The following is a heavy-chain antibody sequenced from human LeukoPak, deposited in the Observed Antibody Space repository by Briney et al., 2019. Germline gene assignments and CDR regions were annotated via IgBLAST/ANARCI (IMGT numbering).Heavy chain of an antibody. Sequence: VASVKVSCKASGYTFTGYYMHWVRQAPGQGLEWMGWINPNSGGTNYAQKFQGRVTMTRDTSISTAYMELGRLRSDDTAVYYCARDLGYCSSTSCYVSYYYGMDVWGQGTTVTVSS. CDR2: INPNSGGT. CDR1: GYTFTGYY. V-gene: IGHV1-2*02. D-gene: IGHD2-2*01. J-gene: IGHJ6*02. CDR3: ARDLGYCSSTSCYVSYYYGMDV.